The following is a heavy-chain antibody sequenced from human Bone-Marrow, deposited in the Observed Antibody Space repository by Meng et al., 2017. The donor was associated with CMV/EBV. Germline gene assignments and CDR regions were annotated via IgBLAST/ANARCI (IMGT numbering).Heavy chain of an antibody. J-gene: IGHJ6*02. CDR1: GFTFSSYS. Sequence: GGSLRLSCAASGFTFSSYSMNWVRQAPGKGLEWVASIRSHSNNMYYVDSVKGRFTITRDNAKNSLYLQMNSLRAEDTAVYYCVRNKLSDYCSSSSCYSYGMDVWGQGNTVNVAS. V-gene: IGHV3-21*06. D-gene: IGHD2-2*01. CDR2: IRSHSNNM. CDR3: VRNKLSDYCSSSSCYSYGMDV.